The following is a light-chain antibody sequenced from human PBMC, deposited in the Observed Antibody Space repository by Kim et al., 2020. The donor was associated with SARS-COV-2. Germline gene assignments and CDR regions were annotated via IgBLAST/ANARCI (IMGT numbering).Light chain of an antibody. CDR1: QSIVVW. Sequence: DIQMTQSPSTLSASVGDRVNITCRASQSIVVWLAWYQQKPGKAPKIVIYKASSLESGVPSRFSGSGSGTEFTLTISSLHPDDLGTYFCQQYSNYPLTFGGGTKVDIK. V-gene: IGKV1-5*03. CDR2: KAS. J-gene: IGKJ4*02. CDR3: QQYSNYPLT.